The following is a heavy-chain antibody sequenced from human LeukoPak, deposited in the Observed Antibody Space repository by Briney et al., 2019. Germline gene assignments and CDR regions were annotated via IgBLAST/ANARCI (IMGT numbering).Heavy chain of an antibody. D-gene: IGHD2-2*01. J-gene: IGHJ6*03. Sequence: PSETLSLTCAVYGGSFSSYYWGWVRQPPGKGLEWIGEINHSGSTNYNPSLKSRATIPIDTSKNQFSLNLRSVTAADTAVYYCARQGYQLLVYYYYYMDVWGRGTTVTVSS. V-gene: IGHV4-34*01. CDR2: INHSGST. CDR1: GGSFSSYY. CDR3: ARQGYQLLVYYYYYMDV.